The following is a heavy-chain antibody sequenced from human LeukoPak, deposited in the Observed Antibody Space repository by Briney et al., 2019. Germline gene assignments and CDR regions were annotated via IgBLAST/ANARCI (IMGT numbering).Heavy chain of an antibody. D-gene: IGHD5-12*01. J-gene: IGHJ4*02. CDR2: IRSDGVEK. V-gene: IGHV3-7*03. Sequence: GGSLRLSCTAAGFSLSMYWMSWVRQAPGKGLEWVANIRSDGVEKYYVDSVRGRFTISTDTAKNTLYLQMNSLRADDTAVYYCAREFTGYGNTDYWGQGTLVAVSS. CDR1: GFSLSMYW. CDR3: AREFTGYGNTDY.